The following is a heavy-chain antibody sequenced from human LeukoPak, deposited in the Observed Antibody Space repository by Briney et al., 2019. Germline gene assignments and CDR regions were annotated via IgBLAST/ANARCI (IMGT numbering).Heavy chain of an antibody. D-gene: IGHD2-2*02. Sequence: SVKVSCKASGDTFSSYAISWVRQAPGQGLEWMGGIIPIFGTANYAQKFQGRVTITADESTSTAYMELSSLRSEDTAVYYCARGRFVVPAAIADAFDIWGQGTMVTVSS. CDR2: IIPIFGTA. V-gene: IGHV1-69*13. CDR1: GDTFSSYA. J-gene: IGHJ3*02. CDR3: ARGRFVVPAAIADAFDI.